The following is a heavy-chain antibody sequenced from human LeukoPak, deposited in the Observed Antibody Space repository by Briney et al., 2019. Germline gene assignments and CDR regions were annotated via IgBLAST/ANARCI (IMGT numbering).Heavy chain of an antibody. J-gene: IGHJ3*01. CDR1: GGTFSNYT. D-gene: IGHD2-21*02. Sequence: APVKVSCKTSGGTFSNYTISWVRQAPGRGLEWMGGIIPLFGPTNYAQRFQGRVTITADESTNTVFMDLSSLTSEDTAMYYCAEDCGADCRHAFDVWGQGTVVTVSS. CDR2: IIPLFGPT. CDR3: AEDCGADCRHAFDV. V-gene: IGHV1-69*13.